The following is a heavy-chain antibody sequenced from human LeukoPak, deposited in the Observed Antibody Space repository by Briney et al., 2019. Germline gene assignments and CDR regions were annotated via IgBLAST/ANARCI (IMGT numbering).Heavy chain of an antibody. Sequence: SETLSLTCTVSGYSISSGYYWGWIRQPPGKGLEWIGSIYHSGSTYYNPSLKSRLTISVDTSKNQFSLKLSSMTAADTAVYYCARGISTTGTDYWGQGTLVTVSS. V-gene: IGHV4-38-2*02. CDR3: ARGISTTGTDY. CDR1: GYSISSGYY. J-gene: IGHJ4*02. CDR2: IYHSGST. D-gene: IGHD1-1*01.